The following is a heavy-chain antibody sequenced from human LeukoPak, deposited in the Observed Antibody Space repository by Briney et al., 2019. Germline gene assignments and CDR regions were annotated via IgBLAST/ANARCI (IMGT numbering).Heavy chain of an antibody. CDR2: IYTSGST. CDR1: GGSINNYY. D-gene: IGHD6-13*01. CDR3: ARGGRQQLVNL. V-gene: IGHV4-4*07. J-gene: IGHJ4*02. Sequence: NPSETLSLTCTVSGGSINNYYCSWIRQSAGKGLEWIGRIYTSGSTNYNPSLESRVIMSVDTSKNQFSLNLSSVTAADTAVYFCARGGRQQLVNLWGQGTLVTVSS.